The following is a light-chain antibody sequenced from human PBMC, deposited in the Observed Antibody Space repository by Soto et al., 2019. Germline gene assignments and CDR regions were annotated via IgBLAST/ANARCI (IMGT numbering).Light chain of an antibody. J-gene: IGKJ5*01. V-gene: IGKV3-15*01. Sequence: EIVMTQSPATLSVSPGERAPLSCRASQSVSSNLAWYQQKPGQAPRLLIYGASTRATGIPARFSGSGSGTEFTLTISSLQSEDFAVYYCQQRHMWPITFGQGTRLEIK. CDR2: GAS. CDR3: QQRHMWPIT. CDR1: QSVSSN.